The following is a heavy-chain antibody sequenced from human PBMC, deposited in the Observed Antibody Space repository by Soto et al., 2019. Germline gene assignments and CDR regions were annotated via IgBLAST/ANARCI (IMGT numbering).Heavy chain of an antibody. Sequence: SETLSLTCAVYGGSFSGYYWSWIRQPPGKGLEWIGEINHSGSTNYNPSLKSRVTISVDTSKNQFSLKLRSVTAADTAVYYCARGRYSTGWYNWFDPWGQGTLVTVSS. CDR1: GGSFSGYY. V-gene: IGHV4-34*01. CDR3: ARGRYSTGWYNWFDP. CDR2: INHSGST. D-gene: IGHD6-19*01. J-gene: IGHJ5*02.